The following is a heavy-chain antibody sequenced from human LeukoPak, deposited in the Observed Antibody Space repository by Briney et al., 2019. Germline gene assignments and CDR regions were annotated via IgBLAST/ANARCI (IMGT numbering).Heavy chain of an antibody. J-gene: IGHJ3*02. D-gene: IGHD2-2*01. CDR1: GSRFTSYW. V-gene: IGHV5-51*01. CDR2: IYPGDSDT. Sequence: GEPLKISCKGSGSRFTSYWIGWVRQMPGKGLEWMGIIYPGDSDTRYSPSFQGQVTISADKSISTAYLQWSSLKASDTAMYYCARVLPAAYAFDIWGQGTMVTVSS. CDR3: ARVLPAAYAFDI.